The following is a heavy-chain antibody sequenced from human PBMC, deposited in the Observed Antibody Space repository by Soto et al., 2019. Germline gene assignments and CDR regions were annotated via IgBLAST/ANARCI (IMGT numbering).Heavy chain of an antibody. CDR1: GFTFSSYE. D-gene: IGHD2-15*01. CDR2: ISSSGSTI. V-gene: IGHV3-48*03. J-gene: IGHJ3*02. Sequence: QPGGSLRLSCAASGFTFSSYEMNWVRQAPGKGLEWVSYISSSGSTIYYADSVKGRFTISRDNAKNSLYLQMNSLRAEDTAVYYCARDYDSGGTTAFDIWGQGTMVTVS. CDR3: ARDYDSGGTTAFDI.